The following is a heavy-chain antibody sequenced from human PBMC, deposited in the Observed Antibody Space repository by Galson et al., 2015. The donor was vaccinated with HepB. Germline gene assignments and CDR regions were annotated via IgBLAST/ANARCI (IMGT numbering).Heavy chain of an antibody. V-gene: IGHV3-23*01. CDR2: ISESGGRT. J-gene: IGHJ4*02. D-gene: IGHD1-7*01. Sequence: SLRLSCAVSGFTFSDYAMNWVRQAPGKRLEWVSVISESGGRTYYADSVKGRFTITRDSTKNTLYLQMNSLRAGDTAVYYCAKSGVKGNYSFEFWGQGTLVTVSS. CDR3: AKSGVKGNYSFEF. CDR1: GFTFSDYA.